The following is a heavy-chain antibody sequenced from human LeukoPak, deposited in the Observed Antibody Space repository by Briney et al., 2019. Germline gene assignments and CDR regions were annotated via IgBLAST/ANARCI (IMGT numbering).Heavy chain of an antibody. CDR1: GGSVSSGSYY. CDR2: IYYSGST. D-gene: IGHD6-19*01. Sequence: PSETLSLTCTVSGGSVSSGSYYWSWIRQPPGKGLEWIGYIYYSGSTNYNPSLKSRVTISVDTSKNQLSLKLSSVTAADTAVYYCAMEDDFSDSSGFDYWGQGTLVTVSS. CDR3: AMEDDFSDSSGFDY. V-gene: IGHV4-61*01. J-gene: IGHJ4*02.